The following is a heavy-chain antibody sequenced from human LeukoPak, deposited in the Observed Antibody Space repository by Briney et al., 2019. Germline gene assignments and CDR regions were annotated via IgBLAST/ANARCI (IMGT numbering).Heavy chain of an antibody. D-gene: IGHD4/OR15-4a*01. J-gene: IGHJ4*02. CDR3: ARRAGAYSHPYDY. V-gene: IGHV3-23*01. CDR2: ISGSGDST. CDR1: GFIFTSYA. Sequence: GGSLRLSCAASGFIFTSYAMTWVRQAPGKGLEWVSGISGSGDSTYYADSVKGRFTISRDNSKNTLYLQMNSLRAEDTAVYYCARRAGAYSHPYDYWGQGTLVTVSS.